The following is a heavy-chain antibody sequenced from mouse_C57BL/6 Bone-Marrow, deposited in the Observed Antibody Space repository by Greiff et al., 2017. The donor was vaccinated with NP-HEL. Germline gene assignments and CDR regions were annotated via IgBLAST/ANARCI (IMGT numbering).Heavy chain of an antibody. CDR1: GFTIKDDY. CDR2: IDPENGDT. J-gene: IGHJ2*01. CDR3: TAMVTTTRYYLEY. V-gene: IGHV14-4*01. Sequence: VQLKQSGAELVRPGASVKLSCTASGFTIKDDYMHWVKQRPEQGLEWIGWIDPENGDTNYASKFQGKATITADTSSNTAYLQLSSLTSEDTAVYYGTAMVTTTRYYLEYGGRGTTLTVSA. D-gene: IGHD2-2*01.